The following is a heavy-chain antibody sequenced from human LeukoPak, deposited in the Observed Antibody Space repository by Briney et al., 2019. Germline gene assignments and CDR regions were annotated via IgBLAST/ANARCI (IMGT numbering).Heavy chain of an antibody. CDR3: ARAGGYSYGRADYYYYYYMDV. V-gene: IGHV1-2*02. J-gene: IGHJ6*03. CDR2: INPKSGGT. Sequence: ASVKVSFKASGYTFTGYYMHWVRQAPGQGLEWMGWINPKSGGTNYAQKFQDRVTMTRDTSISTAYMELSRLRSDDTAVYYCARAGGYSYGRADYYYYYYMDVWGKGTTVTVSS. CDR1: GYTFTGYY. D-gene: IGHD5-18*01.